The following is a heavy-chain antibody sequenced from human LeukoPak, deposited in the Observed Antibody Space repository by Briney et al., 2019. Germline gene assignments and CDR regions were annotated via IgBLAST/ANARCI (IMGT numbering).Heavy chain of an antibody. D-gene: IGHD1-7*01. CDR2: IIPIFGTA. J-gene: IGHJ6*03. Sequence: ASVKVSCKASGGTFSSYAISWVRQAPGQGLEWMGGIIPIFGTANYAQKFQGRVTITTDESTSTAYMELSSLRSEDTAVYYCARSRRFNWNYVHYYMDVWGKGTTVTVSS. CDR3: ARSRRFNWNYVHYYMDV. CDR1: GGTFSSYA. V-gene: IGHV1-69*05.